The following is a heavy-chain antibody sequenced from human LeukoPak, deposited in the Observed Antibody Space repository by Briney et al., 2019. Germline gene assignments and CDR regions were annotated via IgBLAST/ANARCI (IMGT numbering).Heavy chain of an antibody. CDR3: AKDPRRIVGAGDAFDI. CDR2: ISGSGGST. CDR1: GFTFSSYW. Sequence: GGSLRLSCGASGFTFSSYWMSWVRQAPGKGLEWVSSISGSGGSTYYADSVKGRFTISRDNSKNTLYLQMNSLRAEDTAVYYCAKDPRRIVGAGDAFDIWGQGTMVTVSS. V-gene: IGHV3-23*01. D-gene: IGHD1-26*01. J-gene: IGHJ3*02.